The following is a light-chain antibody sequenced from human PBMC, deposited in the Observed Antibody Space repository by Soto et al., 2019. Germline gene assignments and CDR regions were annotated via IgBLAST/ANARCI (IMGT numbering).Light chain of an antibody. Sequence: EVVMTQSPATLSVSPGERATLSCRASQNVHSNIAWYQQKPGQAPSLLISYASTRATGIPARFSGSGSGTEFTLTLSSLQSEDFGVYYCQHYSNWPPTFGPGTKVEIK. J-gene: IGKJ3*01. CDR2: YAS. CDR3: QHYSNWPPT. V-gene: IGKV3-15*01. CDR1: QNVHSN.